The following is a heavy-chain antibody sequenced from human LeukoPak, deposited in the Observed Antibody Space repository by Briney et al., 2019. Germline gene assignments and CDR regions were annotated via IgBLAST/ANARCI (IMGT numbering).Heavy chain of an antibody. CDR3: ARHPIVGATSPIHFDY. D-gene: IGHD1-26*01. Sequence: GGALQISCKGSGYSFTNYWIGWVRQMPGKGLEWRGIIYPGDSDIRYSASFQGQVTISADKSGNTAYLQWSSLKASDTALYYCARHPIVGATSPIHFDYWGQGTLVTVSS. CDR1: GYSFTNYW. CDR2: IYPGDSDI. J-gene: IGHJ4*02. V-gene: IGHV5-51*01.